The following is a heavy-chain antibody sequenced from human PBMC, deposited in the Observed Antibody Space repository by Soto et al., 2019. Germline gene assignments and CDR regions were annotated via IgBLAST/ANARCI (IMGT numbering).Heavy chain of an antibody. J-gene: IGHJ3*02. CDR3: ARDVSSGIAAAGDAFDI. CDR2: ISSSSSYI. Sequence: GGSLRLSCAASGFTFSSYSMNWVHQAPGKGLEWVSSISSSSSYIYYADSVKGRFTISRDNAKNSLYLQMNSLRAEDTAVYYCARDVSSGIAAAGDAFDIWGQGTMVTVSS. CDR1: GFTFSSYS. V-gene: IGHV3-21*01. D-gene: IGHD6-13*01.